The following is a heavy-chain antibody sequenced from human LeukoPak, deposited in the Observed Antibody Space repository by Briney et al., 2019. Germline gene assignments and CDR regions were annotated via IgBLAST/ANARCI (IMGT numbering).Heavy chain of an antibody. CDR2: IDPSDSYI. CDR3: ARRPNRYSSSWYSEYFQH. V-gene: IGHV5-10-1*01. J-gene: IGHJ1*01. CDR1: GYSFTAYW. Sequence: GESLRISFKGSGYSFTAYWITWVRQIPGKGLEWIGRIDPSDSYINYSPSFQGHVTISADKSISTAYLQWSSLKASDTAMYYCARRPNRYSSSWYSEYFQHWGQGTLVTVSS. D-gene: IGHD6-13*01.